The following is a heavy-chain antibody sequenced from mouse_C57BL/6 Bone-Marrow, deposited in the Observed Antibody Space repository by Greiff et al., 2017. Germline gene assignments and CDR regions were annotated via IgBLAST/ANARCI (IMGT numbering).Heavy chain of an antibody. CDR2: IHPNSGST. CDR1: GYTFTSYW. D-gene: IGHD2-3*01. Sequence: QVQLQQPGAELVKPGASVKLSCKASGYTFTSYWMHWVKQRPGQGLEWIGMIHPNSGSTNYNEKFKSKATLTVDKSSSTAYMQLSSLTSEDSAVYYCAGMGGFYWYFDVLGTGTTVTVSS. CDR3: AGMGGFYWYFDV. V-gene: IGHV1-64*01. J-gene: IGHJ1*03.